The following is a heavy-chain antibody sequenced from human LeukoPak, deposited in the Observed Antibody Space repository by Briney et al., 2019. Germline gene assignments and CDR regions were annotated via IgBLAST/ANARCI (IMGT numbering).Heavy chain of an antibody. J-gene: IGHJ4*02. CDR1: GFTFSSYG. CDR3: ARADHRGIVVVPAAIFFDY. V-gene: IGHV3-30*02. D-gene: IGHD2-2*01. CDR2: IRYDGSDK. Sequence: GGSLRLSCAASGFTFSSYGMHWVRQAPGKGLEWVAFIRYDGSDKYYADSVKGRFTISRDNAKNSLYLQMNSLRAEDTAVYYCARADHRGIVVVPAAIFFDYWGQGTLVTVSS.